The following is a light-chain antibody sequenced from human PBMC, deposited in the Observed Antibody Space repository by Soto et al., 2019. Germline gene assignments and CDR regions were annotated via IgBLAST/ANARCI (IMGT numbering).Light chain of an antibody. Sequence: QSVLTQPPSVSGAPGQRVTISCTGSSSNIGAGYDVHWYQQLPGRAPKLLIYGNTNRPSGVPDRFSGSKSGTSASLAITGLQPDDGLSFDSSLSVVFGGGTKLTVL. CDR2: GNT. CDR3: LSFDSSLSVV. V-gene: IGLV1-40*01. CDR1: SSNIGAGYD. J-gene: IGLJ2*01.